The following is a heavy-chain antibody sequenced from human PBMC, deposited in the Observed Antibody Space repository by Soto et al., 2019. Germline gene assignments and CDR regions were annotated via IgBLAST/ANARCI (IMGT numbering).Heavy chain of an antibody. V-gene: IGHV1-8*01. D-gene: IGHD1-26*01. CDR1: GYTFTSYD. CDR2: MNPNSGNT. J-gene: IGHJ5*02. Sequence: QVQLVQSGAEVKKPGASVKVSCKASGYTFTSYDINWVRQATGQGLEWMGWMNPNSGNTGYAQKFQGRVTMTRNTSISTAYMELSSLRSEDTAVYYCARPPQRSSGSYNNWFDPWGQGTLVTVSS. CDR3: ARPPQRSSGSYNNWFDP.